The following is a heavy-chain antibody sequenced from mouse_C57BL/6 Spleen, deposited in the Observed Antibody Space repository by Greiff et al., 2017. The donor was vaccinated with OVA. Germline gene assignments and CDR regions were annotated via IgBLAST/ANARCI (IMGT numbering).Heavy chain of an antibody. CDR1: GYTFTSYW. CDR3: ASGGYGNYGADY. Sequence: QVQLQQPGAELVRPGTSVKLSCKASGYTFTSYWMHWVKQRPGQGLEWIGVIDPSDSYTNYNQKFKGKATLTVDTSSSTAYMQLSSLTSEDAAVYYCASGGYGNYGADYWGKGTTLTVSS. J-gene: IGHJ2*01. CDR2: IDPSDSYT. D-gene: IGHD2-10*02. V-gene: IGHV1-59*01.